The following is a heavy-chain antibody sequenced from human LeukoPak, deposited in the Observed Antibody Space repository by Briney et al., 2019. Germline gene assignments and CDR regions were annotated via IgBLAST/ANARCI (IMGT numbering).Heavy chain of an antibody. J-gene: IGHJ4*02. CDR1: GFTFSSYS. Sequence: PGGSLRLSCAASGFTFSSYSMNWVRQAPGKGLEWVAVISYDGNNKYYADSVKGRFTISRDSSKNTLYLQMNSLRVEDTAVYYCARAVAVVAAAHDFWGQGTLVTVSS. D-gene: IGHD2-15*01. CDR3: ARAVAVVAAAHDF. V-gene: IGHV3-30*03. CDR2: ISYDGNNK.